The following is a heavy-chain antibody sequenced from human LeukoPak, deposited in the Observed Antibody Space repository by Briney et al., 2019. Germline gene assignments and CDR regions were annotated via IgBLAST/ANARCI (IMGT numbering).Heavy chain of an antibody. V-gene: IGHV1-2*02. J-gene: IGHJ5*02. CDR2: INPNSGDT. D-gene: IGHD3-10*01. Sequence: GASVKVSCKASGYTFTDYYINWVRQAPGQGLEWIGWINPNSGDTNYAQKFQDRVTMTRDTSISTAYIELNLLRSDDTAVFYCARGDYYGSPKVVAAWGQGTLVTVSP. CDR3: ARGDYYGSPKVVAA. CDR1: GYTFTDYY.